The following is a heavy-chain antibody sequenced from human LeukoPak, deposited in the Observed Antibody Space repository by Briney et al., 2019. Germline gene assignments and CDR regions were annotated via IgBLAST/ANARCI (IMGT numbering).Heavy chain of an antibody. D-gene: IGHD1-14*01. J-gene: IGHJ4*02. CDR2: ISTYNGNS. CDR1: GYNFINYG. Sequence: ASVKVSCKASGYNFINYGISWVRQAPGQGLDWMGWISTYNGNSIYAQKFQARVTMTTDTSTSTGYMDLRSLTSDDTAVYYCARVARTAVGIRYYFDEWGQGTLVSVSS. CDR3: ARVARTAVGIRYYFDE. V-gene: IGHV1-18*01.